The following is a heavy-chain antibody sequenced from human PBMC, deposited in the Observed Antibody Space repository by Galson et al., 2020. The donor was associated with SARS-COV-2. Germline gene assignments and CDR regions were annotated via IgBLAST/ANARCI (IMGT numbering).Heavy chain of an antibody. Sequence: ASVKVTCKASGYTFNRYGISWVRQAPGQGLEWLGWISCHNGNTNYPQKFQGRVTMTTDKWTNTVYMELRSLRSDDTAVYYCAREEDPTDFNPYFDDWGQGTTVTVSS. D-gene: IGHD3-9*01. V-gene: IGHV1-18*04. CDR1: GYTFNRYG. CDR3: AREEDPTDFNPYFDD. CDR2: ISCHNGNT. J-gene: IGHJ6*02.